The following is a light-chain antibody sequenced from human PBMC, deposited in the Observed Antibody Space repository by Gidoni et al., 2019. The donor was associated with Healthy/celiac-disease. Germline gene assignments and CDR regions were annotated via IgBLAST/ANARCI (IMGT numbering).Light chain of an antibody. Sequence: IQLTQSPSSLSASVGDRVTITCQASQDISNYLNWYKQKPGKAPKLLIDDATNLETGVPSRFSGSGSGTDLTFSSSSLQPEDIATYYCQQYDNLPFTFGQXTRLEIK. J-gene: IGKJ5*01. V-gene: IGKV1-33*01. CDR2: DAT. CDR3: QQYDNLPFT. CDR1: QDISNY.